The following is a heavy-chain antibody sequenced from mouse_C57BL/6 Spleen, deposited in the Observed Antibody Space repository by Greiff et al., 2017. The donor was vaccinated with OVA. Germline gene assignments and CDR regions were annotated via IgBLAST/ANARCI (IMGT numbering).Heavy chain of an antibody. Sequence: VQLQQSGAELVKPGASVKLSCKASGYTFTSYWMHWVKQRPGQGLEWIGMIHPNSGSTNYNEKFKSKATLTVDKSSSTAYMHLSSLTSEDSAVYYCARTGGLDYWGQGTTLTVSS. CDR1: GYTFTSYW. J-gene: IGHJ2*01. CDR3: ARTGGLDY. V-gene: IGHV1-64*01. CDR2: IHPNSGST.